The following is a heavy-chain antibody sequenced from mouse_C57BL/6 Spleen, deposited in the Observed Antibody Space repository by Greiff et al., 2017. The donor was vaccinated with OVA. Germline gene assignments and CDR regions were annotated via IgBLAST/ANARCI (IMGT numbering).Heavy chain of an antibody. CDR3: ARSYYSNYWYFDV. CDR2: INPSTGGT. Sequence: VQLQQSGPELVKPGASVKISCKASGYSFTGYYMNWVKQSPEKSLEWIGEINPSTGGTTYNQKFKAKATLTVDKSSSTAYMQLKSLTSEDSAVYYCARSYYSNYWYFDVWGTGTTVTVSS. V-gene: IGHV1-42*01. CDR1: GYSFTGYY. D-gene: IGHD2-5*01. J-gene: IGHJ1*03.